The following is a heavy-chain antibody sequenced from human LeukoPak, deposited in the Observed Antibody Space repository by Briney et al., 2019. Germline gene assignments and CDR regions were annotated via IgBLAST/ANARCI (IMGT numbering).Heavy chain of an antibody. J-gene: IGHJ4*02. Sequence: PWGSVRLSCAASGFSFSNYDMHWVRQAPGKGLEWVAVIWYDGSNKYYADSVKGRFTISRDNSKNTLYLQMNSLRVEDTAVYYCARGDPTVTTKQNFDYWGQGTLVTVSS. CDR3: ARGDPTVTTKQNFDY. V-gene: IGHV3-33*01. CDR2: IWYDGSNK. CDR1: GFSFSNYD. D-gene: IGHD4-17*01.